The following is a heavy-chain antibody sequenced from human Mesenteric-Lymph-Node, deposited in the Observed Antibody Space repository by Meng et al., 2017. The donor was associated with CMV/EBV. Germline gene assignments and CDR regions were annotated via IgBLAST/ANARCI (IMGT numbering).Heavy chain of an antibody. V-gene: IGHV3-20*04. CDR2: INWNGGST. CDR1: GFTFDDYG. Sequence: GGSLRLSCAASGFTFDDYGMSWVRQAPGKGLEWVSGINWNGGSTGYADAVKGRFTISRDNSKNTLYLQMNSLRAEDTAVYYCAKEKYSSSSEYFDYWGQGTLVTSPQ. D-gene: IGHD6-6*01. CDR3: AKEKYSSSSEYFDY. J-gene: IGHJ4*02.